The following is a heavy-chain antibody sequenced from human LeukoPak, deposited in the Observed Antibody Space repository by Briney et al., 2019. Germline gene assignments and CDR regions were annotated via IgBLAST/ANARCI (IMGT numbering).Heavy chain of an antibody. CDR1: GFTFSSYG. CDR3: AKDRRGEVVPAATLDY. V-gene: IGHV3-30*18. Sequence: PGRSLRLSCAASGFTFSSYGMYWVRQAPGKGLEWVAVISYDGSNKYYADSVKGRFTISRDNSKNTLYLQMNSLRAEDTAVYYCAKDRRGEVVPAATLDYWGQGTLVTVSS. D-gene: IGHD2-2*01. CDR2: ISYDGSNK. J-gene: IGHJ4*02.